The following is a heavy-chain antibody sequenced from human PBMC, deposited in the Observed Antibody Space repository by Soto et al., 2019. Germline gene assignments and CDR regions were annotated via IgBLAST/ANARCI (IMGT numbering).Heavy chain of an antibody. CDR2: IYHSGST. V-gene: IGHV4-30-2*01. J-gene: IGHJ4*02. CDR1: GGSISSGDYY. D-gene: IGHD6-6*01. Sequence: SSETLSLTCTVSGGSISSGDYYWSWIRQPPGKGLEWIGYIYHSGSTYYNPSLKSRVTISVDRSKNQFSLKLSSVTAADTAVYYCARGGNIAAQRAFDYWGQGTLVTVSS. CDR3: ARGGNIAAQRAFDY.